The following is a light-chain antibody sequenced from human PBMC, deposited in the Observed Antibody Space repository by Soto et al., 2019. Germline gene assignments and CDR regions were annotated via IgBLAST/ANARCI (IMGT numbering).Light chain of an antibody. J-gene: IGLJ2*01. V-gene: IGLV2-8*01. CDR3: SSYAGRNNFVV. CDR1: SSDVGGYNY. Sequence: QSVLTHPPSASGSPGQSVTISCTGTSSDVGGYNYVSWYQQHPGKAPKLMIYEVSKRPSGVPDRFSGSKSGNTASLTVSGLQAEDEADYYCSSYAGRNNFVVFGGGTKLTVL. CDR2: EVS.